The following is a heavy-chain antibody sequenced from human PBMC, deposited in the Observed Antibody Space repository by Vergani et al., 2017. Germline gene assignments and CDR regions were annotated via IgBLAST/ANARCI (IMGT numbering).Heavy chain of an antibody. Sequence: QVQLQESGPGLVKPSETLSLTCTVSGGSISSYYWTWIRQPPGKGLEWIGNIYYTGSTNYNPSLQSRVTMSVDTSNNQFSLGLSSVTAADTAVYYCAGGWVSGWYGELGYWGQGTLVTVSS. D-gene: IGHD6-19*01. CDR2: IYYTGST. V-gene: IGHV4-59*01. CDR1: GGSISSYY. CDR3: AGGWVSGWYGELGY. J-gene: IGHJ4*02.